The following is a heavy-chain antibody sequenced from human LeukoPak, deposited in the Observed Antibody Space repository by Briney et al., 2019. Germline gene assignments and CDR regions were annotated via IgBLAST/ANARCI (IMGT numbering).Heavy chain of an antibody. Sequence: GGSLRLSCTASGFTFSTYWINWVRQSPGKGLVWVALINGDGSTTTHADSVKGRFTISRDNAKNTAYLQMNSLRGEDTAVYFCAKDYAGSPDYWGQGTLVTVSA. CDR1: GFTFSTYW. CDR2: INGDGSTT. V-gene: IGHV3-74*03. J-gene: IGHJ4*02. CDR3: AKDYAGSPDY. D-gene: IGHD3-10*01.